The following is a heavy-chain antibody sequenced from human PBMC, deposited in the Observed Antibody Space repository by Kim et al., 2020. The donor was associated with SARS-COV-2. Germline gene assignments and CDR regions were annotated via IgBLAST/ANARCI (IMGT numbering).Heavy chain of an antibody. Sequence: GGSLRLSCVPSGFTFSSYVINWVRQAPGKGLEWVSISGGGGNTYYIDSVKGRFTISRDNSKNTLSLQMDSLRAEDTGVYYCVRGRGGDVWGQGTTVPVSS. J-gene: IGHJ6*02. CDR1: GFTFSSYV. CDR3: VRGRGGDV. D-gene: IGHD2-15*01. CDR2: ISGGGGNT. V-gene: IGHV3-23*01.